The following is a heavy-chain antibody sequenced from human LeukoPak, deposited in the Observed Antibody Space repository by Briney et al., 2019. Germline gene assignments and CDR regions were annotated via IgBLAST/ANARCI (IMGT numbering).Heavy chain of an antibody. J-gene: IGHJ6*03. CDR2: INHSGST. V-gene: IGHV4-34*01. D-gene: IGHD2-8*02. CDR3: ARGRGYGWTRYYYMDV. Sequence: SETLSLTCAVYGGSFSGYYWSWLRQPPGKGLEWIGEINHSGSTNYNPSLKSRVTISVDTSKNQFSLKLSSVTAADTAVYYCARGRGYGWTRYYYMDVWGKGTTVTVSS. CDR1: GGSFSGYY.